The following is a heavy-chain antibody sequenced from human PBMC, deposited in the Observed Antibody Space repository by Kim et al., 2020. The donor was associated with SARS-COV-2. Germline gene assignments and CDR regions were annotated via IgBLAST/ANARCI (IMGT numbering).Heavy chain of an antibody. CDR2: IYYSGST. CDR3: ARHPRYSGSYFLDYFDY. J-gene: IGHJ4*02. V-gene: IGHV4-39*01. Sequence: SETLSLTCTVSGGSISSSSYYWGWIRQPPGKGLEWIGCIYYSGSTYYNPSLKSRVTISVDTSKNQFSLKLSSVTAADTAVYYCARHPRYSGSYFLDYFDYWGQGTLVTVSS. CDR1: GGSISSSSYY. D-gene: IGHD1-26*01.